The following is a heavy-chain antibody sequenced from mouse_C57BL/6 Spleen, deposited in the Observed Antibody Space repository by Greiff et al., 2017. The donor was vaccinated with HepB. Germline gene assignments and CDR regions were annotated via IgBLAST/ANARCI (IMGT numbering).Heavy chain of an antibody. Sequence: EVNLVESGGGLVKPGGSLKLSCAASGFTFSDYGMHWVRQAPEKGLEWVAYISSGSSTIYYADTVTGRFTISRDNAKNTLFLQMTSLRSEDTAMYYCARTSYYSNYEGFAYWGQGTLVTVSA. J-gene: IGHJ3*01. D-gene: IGHD2-5*01. CDR1: GFTFSDYG. V-gene: IGHV5-17*01. CDR3: ARTSYYSNYEGFAY. CDR2: ISSGSSTI.